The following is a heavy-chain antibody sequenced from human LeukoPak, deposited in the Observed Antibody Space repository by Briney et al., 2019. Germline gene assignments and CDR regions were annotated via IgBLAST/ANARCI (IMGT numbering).Heavy chain of an antibody. CDR3: ARDGFDAYFDY. V-gene: IGHV3-48*02. J-gene: IGHJ4*02. CDR1: GFTFSSSS. D-gene: IGHD5-12*01. CDR2: ISLSGSTI. Sequence: GGSLRLSCAASGFTFSSSSINWVRQAPGKGLEWVSYISLSGSTIYYADSVKGRFTISRDNAKNSLYLQMSSLRDEDAAIYYCARDGFDAYFDYWGQGTLVTVSS.